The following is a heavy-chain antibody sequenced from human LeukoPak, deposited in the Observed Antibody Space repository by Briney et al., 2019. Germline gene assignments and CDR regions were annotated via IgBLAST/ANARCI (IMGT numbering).Heavy chain of an antibody. CDR1: GFTFSSYG. Sequence: GGSLSLSCAVSGFTFSSYGVHWVRQAPGKGLEWVAFIRYDGSNKYYADSVKGRFTISRDNSKNTLYLQMNSLRAEDTAVYYCAKLVYYGSGSGVDYWGQGTLVIVSS. CDR3: AKLVYYGSGSGVDY. J-gene: IGHJ4*02. D-gene: IGHD3-10*01. V-gene: IGHV3-30*02. CDR2: IRYDGSNK.